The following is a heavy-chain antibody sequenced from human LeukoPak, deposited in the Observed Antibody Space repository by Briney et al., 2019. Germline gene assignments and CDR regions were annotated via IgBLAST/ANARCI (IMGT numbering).Heavy chain of an antibody. Sequence: PSETLSLTCTVSGGSISSGDYYWSWIRQPPGKGLEWIGYIYYSGSTYYNPSLKSRVTISVDTSKNQFSLKLSSVTAADTAVYYCARSAVVAATPTFDYWGQGTLVTVSS. CDR2: IYYSGST. J-gene: IGHJ4*02. CDR1: GGSISSGDYY. CDR3: ARSAVVAATPTFDY. V-gene: IGHV4-31*03. D-gene: IGHD2-15*01.